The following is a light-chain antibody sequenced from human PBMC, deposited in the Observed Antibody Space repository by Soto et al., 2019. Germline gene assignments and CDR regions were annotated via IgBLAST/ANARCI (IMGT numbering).Light chain of an antibody. V-gene: IGKV1-5*01. J-gene: IGKJ1*01. CDR2: DAS. CDR1: QSISLW. CDR3: QQYNSYSYWT. Sequence: IQMTLSPSALSASVVDRCTSTCRASQSISLWLAWYQQKPGKAPTLLIYDASSLESGVPSRFSGSGSGTEFTLTISSLQPDDFATYYCQQYNSYSYWTFGQGTKVDIK.